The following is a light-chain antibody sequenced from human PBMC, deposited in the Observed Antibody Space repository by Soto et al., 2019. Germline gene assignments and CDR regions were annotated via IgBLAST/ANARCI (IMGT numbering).Light chain of an antibody. CDR2: DVS. Sequence: QSALTQPASVSGSPGQSITISCTGTSSDVGGYNYVSWYQQHPGKAPKLMIYDVSNRPSGVSNRFSGSNSGNTASLTISGLQAEDEADYYCSSYTSSITYVVFGGGTKLTVL. CDR1: SSDVGGYNY. J-gene: IGLJ2*01. CDR3: SSYTSSITYVV. V-gene: IGLV2-14*01.